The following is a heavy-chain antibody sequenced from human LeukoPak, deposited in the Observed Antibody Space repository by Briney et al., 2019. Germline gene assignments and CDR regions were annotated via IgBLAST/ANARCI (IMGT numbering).Heavy chain of an antibody. J-gene: IGHJ6*03. V-gene: IGHV3-30*02. CDR2: IRYDGSNK. CDR1: GFTFSSYG. D-gene: IGHD3-10*01. CDR3: AKDGSHYYGSGSIWAAHYYYYYMDV. Sequence: PGGSLRLSCAASGFTFSSYGMHWVRQAPGKGLEWVAFIRYDGSNKYYADSVKGRFTISRDNSKNTLYLQMNSLRAEDTAVYYCAKDGSHYYGSGSIWAAHYYYYYMDVWGKGTTVTISS.